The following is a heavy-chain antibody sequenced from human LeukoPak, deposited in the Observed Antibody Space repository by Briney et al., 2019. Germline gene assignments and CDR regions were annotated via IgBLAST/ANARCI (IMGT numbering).Heavy chain of an antibody. J-gene: IGHJ5*02. CDR3: ARGVPAAIDGNWFDP. CDR2: INHSGST. D-gene: IGHD2-2*01. CDR1: GGSFSGYY. V-gene: IGHV4-34*01. Sequence: SETLSLTCAVYGGSFSGYYWSWIRQPPGKGLEWIGEINHSGSTNYNPSLKSRVTISVDTSKNQFSLKLSSVTAADTAVYYCARGVPAAIDGNWFDPWAREPWSPSPQ.